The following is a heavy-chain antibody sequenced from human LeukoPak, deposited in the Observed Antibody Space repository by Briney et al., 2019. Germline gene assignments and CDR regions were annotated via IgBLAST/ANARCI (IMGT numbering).Heavy chain of an antibody. J-gene: IGHJ5*02. Sequence: GGSLRLSCAASGFTFSSYSMNWVRQAPGKGLEWVSSISSSSSYIYYADSVKGRFTISRDNAKNSLYLQMNSLRAVDTAVYYCARDWAYYYDSSPWGQGTLVTVSS. D-gene: IGHD3-22*01. CDR1: GFTFSSYS. V-gene: IGHV3-21*01. CDR3: ARDWAYYYDSSP. CDR2: ISSSSSYI.